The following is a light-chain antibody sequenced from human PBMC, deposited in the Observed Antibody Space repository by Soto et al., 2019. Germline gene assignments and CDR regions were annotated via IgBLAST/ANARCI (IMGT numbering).Light chain of an antibody. Sequence: DIVMIQSPLALPVTPGEPASISCRSSQSLLHSNGYNYLDWYLQQPGQSPQLLIFLGSNRASGVPDRFSGSGSGTDFTLKIIRVEAGDVGIYYCMQSLQAPQLTFGGGTRVEIK. J-gene: IGKJ4*01. V-gene: IGKV2-28*01. CDR1: QSLLHSNGYNY. CDR3: MQSLQAPQLT. CDR2: LGS.